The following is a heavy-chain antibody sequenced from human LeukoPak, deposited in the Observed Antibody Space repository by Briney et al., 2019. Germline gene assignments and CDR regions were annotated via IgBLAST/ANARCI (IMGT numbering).Heavy chain of an antibody. V-gene: IGHV3-30-3*01. J-gene: IGHJ1*01. CDR3: ARTPFQH. Sequence: GRSLRLSRAASGFTFSSYAMHWVRQAPGKGLEWVAVISYDGSNKYYADSVKGRFTISRDNSKNTLYLQMNSLRAEDTAVYYCARTPFQHWGQGTLVTVSS. CDR2: ISYDGSNK. CDR1: GFTFSSYA.